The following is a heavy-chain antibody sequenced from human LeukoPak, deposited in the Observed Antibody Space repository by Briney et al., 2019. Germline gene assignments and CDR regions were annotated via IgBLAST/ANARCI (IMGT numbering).Heavy chain of an antibody. V-gene: IGHV3-21*01. CDR1: GFSFNNYN. Sequence: PGGSLRLSCAASGFSFNNYNMNWVRQAPGKGLEWVSSISSSSSYIYYADSVKGRFTISRDNAKNSLYLQMNSLRAEDTAVYYCARVGYSSSWSYFDYWGQGTLVTVSS. CDR2: ISSSSSYI. CDR3: ARVGYSSSWSYFDY. J-gene: IGHJ4*02. D-gene: IGHD6-13*01.